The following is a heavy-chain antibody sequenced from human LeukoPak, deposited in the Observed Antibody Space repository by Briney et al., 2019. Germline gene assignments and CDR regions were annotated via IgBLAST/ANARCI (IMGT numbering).Heavy chain of an antibody. V-gene: IGHV3-33*01. CDR3: ARDRHCANGVCHSPPGMDV. CDR2: IWFDGKNE. Sequence: GGSLRLSCAASGFTFSSYGMHWVRQAPGKGLEWVADIWFDGKNEHFADSVKGRFTISRDNSKNTMYLQINSLRAEDTAVYHCARDRHCANGVCHSPPGMDVWGQGTTVTVPS. J-gene: IGHJ6*02. D-gene: IGHD2-8*01. CDR1: GFTFSSYG.